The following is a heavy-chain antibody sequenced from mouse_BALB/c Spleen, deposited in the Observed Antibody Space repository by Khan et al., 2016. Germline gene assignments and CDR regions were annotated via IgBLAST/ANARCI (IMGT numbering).Heavy chain of an antibody. Sequence: EVQLVESGGGLVQPKGSLKLSCAASGFTFNTYAMNWVRQAPGKGLEWVARIRSKSNNYAIYYADSVKDRFTISRDESQSMLYLQMNNLKTEDTDMYYCVRQGGWEDYFDYWGQGTTLTVSS. CDR1: GFTFNTYA. CDR2: IRSKSNNYAI. CDR3: VRQGGWEDYFDY. V-gene: IGHV10-1*02. D-gene: IGHD2-3*01. J-gene: IGHJ2*01.